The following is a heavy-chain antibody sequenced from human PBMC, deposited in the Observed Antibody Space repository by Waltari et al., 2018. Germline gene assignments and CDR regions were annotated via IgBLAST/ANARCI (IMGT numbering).Heavy chain of an antibody. J-gene: IGHJ4*02. CDR1: GYSISRGYY. CDR3: ARVVYYFDA. Sequence: QVQLQESGPGLVKPSATLSLMCSVSGYSISRGYYWGWIRQSPGKGLEWIGSVYKGGGARTTLYNKSLDNRLILSVDTSKNQFSLKLYSVTAADTAIYYCARVVYYFDAWGQGILVTVSS. V-gene: IGHV4-38-2*02. CDR2: VYKGGGARTT.